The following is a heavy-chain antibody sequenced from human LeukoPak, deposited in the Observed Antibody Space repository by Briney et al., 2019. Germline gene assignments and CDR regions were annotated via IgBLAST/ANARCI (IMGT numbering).Heavy chain of an antibody. CDR2: INPDSGGT. CDR1: GYTFTSYG. CDR3: ARDLSEGFDY. Sequence: ASVKVSCKASGYTFTSYGISWVRQAPGQGLEWMGWINPDSGGTAYAQKFQGWVTMTRDTSISTTYMELSRLTSDDTAVYYCARDLSEGFDYWGQGTLVTVSS. D-gene: IGHD6-19*01. J-gene: IGHJ4*02. V-gene: IGHV1-2*04.